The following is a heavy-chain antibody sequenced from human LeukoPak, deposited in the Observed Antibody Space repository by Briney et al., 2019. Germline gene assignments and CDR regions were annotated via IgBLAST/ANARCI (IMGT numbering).Heavy chain of an antibody. CDR1: GYTFTGYC. V-gene: IGHV1-2*06. CDR2: INPNSGGT. J-gene: IGHJ4*02. Sequence: GASVKVSCKASGYTFTGYCMHWVLQAPGQGLEWMGRINPNSGGTNYAQKFQGRVTMTRDTSISTAYMELSRLRSDDTAVYYCARALYYYDSSGLVGFDYWGQGTLVTVSS. CDR3: ARALYYYDSSGLVGFDY. D-gene: IGHD3-22*01.